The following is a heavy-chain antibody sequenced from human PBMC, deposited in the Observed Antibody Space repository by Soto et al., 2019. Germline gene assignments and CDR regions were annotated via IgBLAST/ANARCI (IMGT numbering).Heavy chain of an antibody. CDR3: ARGGWSDKWLVP. CDR1: GGSISSGGYS. V-gene: IGHV4-31*11. J-gene: IGHJ5*02. D-gene: IGHD6-19*01. Sequence: SETLSLTCAVSGGSISSGGYSWRWIRQHPGKGLEWIGHIYYSGSTSYNPSLKSRVSMSADTSKNQFSMKLSSVTAADTAVYYCARGGWSDKWLVPWGQGTLVTVS. CDR2: IYYSGST.